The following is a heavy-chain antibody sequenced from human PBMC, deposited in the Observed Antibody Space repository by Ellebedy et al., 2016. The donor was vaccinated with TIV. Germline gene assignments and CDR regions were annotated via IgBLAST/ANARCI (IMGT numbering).Heavy chain of an antibody. D-gene: IGHD6-13*01. Sequence: GESLKISCAASGFIFNNYPMNWVRQAPGKGQEWLSNIRTESATYETHYADSVKRRFIISRDNAKNSLYLQMNSLRDEDTAVYYCVSDSSWAFDIWGQGTLVTVSS. J-gene: IGHJ3*02. CDR3: VSDSSWAFDI. CDR1: GFIFNNYP. CDR2: IRTESATYET. V-gene: IGHV3-48*02.